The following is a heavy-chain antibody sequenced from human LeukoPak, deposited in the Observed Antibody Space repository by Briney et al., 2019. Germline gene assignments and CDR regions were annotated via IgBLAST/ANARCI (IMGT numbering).Heavy chain of an antibody. Sequence: ASVKVSCKASGGTFGSYAISWVRQAPGQGLEWMGGIIPIFGTANYAQKFQGRVTITADESTSTAYMELSSLRSEDTAVYYCARDIRDSSGYYEHYFDYWGQGTLVTVSS. CDR2: IIPIFGTA. J-gene: IGHJ4*02. CDR1: GGTFGSYA. CDR3: ARDIRDSSGYYEHYFDY. D-gene: IGHD3-22*01. V-gene: IGHV1-69*13.